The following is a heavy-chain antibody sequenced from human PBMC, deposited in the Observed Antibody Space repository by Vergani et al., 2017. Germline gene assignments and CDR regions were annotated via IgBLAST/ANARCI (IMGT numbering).Heavy chain of an antibody. CDR3: ARDGDPPTNWFDP. CDR2: IYYSGST. J-gene: IGHJ5*02. D-gene: IGHD2-21*02. CDR1: GGSISSGDYY. V-gene: IGHV4-30-4*01. Sequence: QVQLQESGPGLVKPSQTLSLTCTVSGGSISSGDYYWSWIRQPPGKGLEWIGYIYYSGSTYYNPSLKSRVTISVDTSKNQFSRKLSSVTAADTAVYYGARDGDPPTNWFDPWGQGTLVTVSS.